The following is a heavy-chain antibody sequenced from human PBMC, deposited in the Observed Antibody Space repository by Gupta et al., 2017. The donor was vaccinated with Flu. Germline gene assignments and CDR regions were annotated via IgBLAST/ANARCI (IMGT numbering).Heavy chain of an antibody. J-gene: IGHJ4*02. CDR1: GFTFGSYA. V-gene: IGHV3-23*01. Sequence: EVQLLESGGGLVQPGGSLRLSCAASGFTFGSYAMSWVRQDPGKGLELVPGISGSGGSTFYADSVKGRFTISRDNSKNTLYLQMNSLRAEDTAVYYCAKTEDTAMVPFDYWGQGTLVTVSS. D-gene: IGHD5-18*01. CDR3: AKTEDTAMVPFDY. CDR2: ISGSGGST.